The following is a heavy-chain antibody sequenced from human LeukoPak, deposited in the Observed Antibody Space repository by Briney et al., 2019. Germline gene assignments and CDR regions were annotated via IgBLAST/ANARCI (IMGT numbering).Heavy chain of an antibody. J-gene: IGHJ4*02. CDR1: GGSSSGYY. CDR3: ARDSPTAYCSGGTCYFDY. Sequence: SETLSLTCVLYGGSSSGYYWSWIRQPPGKGLEWIGEINHSGSTNYNPSLKSRVTISVDTSKNQFSLKVSSVTAADTAVYYCARDSPTAYCSGGTCYFDYWGQGTLVTVSS. CDR2: INHSGST. V-gene: IGHV4-34*01. D-gene: IGHD2-15*01.